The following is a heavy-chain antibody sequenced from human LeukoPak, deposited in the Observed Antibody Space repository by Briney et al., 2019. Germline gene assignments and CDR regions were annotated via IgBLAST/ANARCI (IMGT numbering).Heavy chain of an antibody. V-gene: IGHV1-2*02. J-gene: IGHJ4*02. CDR1: GYTFTGYY. Sequence: ASVKVSCKASGYTFTGYYIHWVRQAPGQGLEWMGWINPNSGGTNYAQKFQGRVTMTRDTSINTAYMELSRLRSDDTAVNYCARDGVVRGVIIYWGQGTLVTVSS. CDR2: INPNSGGT. CDR3: ARDGVVRGVIIY. D-gene: IGHD3-10*01.